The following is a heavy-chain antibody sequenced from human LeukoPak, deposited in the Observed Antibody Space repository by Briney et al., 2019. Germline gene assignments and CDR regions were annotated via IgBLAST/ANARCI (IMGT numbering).Heavy chain of an antibody. D-gene: IGHD2-2*01. J-gene: IGHJ4*02. Sequence: GASVKVSCKASGYTFTNYYIHWVRQAPGQGLEWMGIINPSGGATSYAQKFRGRVTMTRVTSTSTVYMELSSLGSEDTAVYYCATDRGYCTSNRCYERNYFDYWGQGSLVTVSS. CDR3: ATDRGYCTSNRCYERNYFDY. CDR2: INPSGGAT. CDR1: GYTFTNYY. V-gene: IGHV1-46*01.